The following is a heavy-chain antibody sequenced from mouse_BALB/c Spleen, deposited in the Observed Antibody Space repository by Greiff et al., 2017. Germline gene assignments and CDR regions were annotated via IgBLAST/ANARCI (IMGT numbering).Heavy chain of an antibody. J-gene: IGHJ2*01. D-gene: IGHD3-3*01. CDR3: ARQEGESYYFDY. CDR1: GFTFSSYG. CDR2: ISSGGSYT. V-gene: IGHV5-6*01. Sequence: EVQGVESGGDLVKPGGSLKLSCAASGFTFSSYGMSWVRQTPDKRLEWVATISSGGSYTYYPDSVKGRFTISRDNAKKTLYLQMSSLKSEDTAMYYCARQEGESYYFDYWGQGTTLTVSS.